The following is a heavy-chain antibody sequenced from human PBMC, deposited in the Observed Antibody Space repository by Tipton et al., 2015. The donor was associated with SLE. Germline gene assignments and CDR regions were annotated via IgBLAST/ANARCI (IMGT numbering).Heavy chain of an antibody. CDR1: GGSFSDYT. Sequence: TLSLTCAVYGGSFSDYTWSWIRQFPGKGLEWIGDLNHSGTTNYNPSLKSRVTISVDTSENQLSLKLTSVTAADTAVYYCARAIDCSRGNCFSSLDSWGQGTLVTVSS. V-gene: IGHV4-34*01. CDR2: LNHSGTT. J-gene: IGHJ4*02. D-gene: IGHD2-15*01. CDR3: ARAIDCSRGNCFSSLDS.